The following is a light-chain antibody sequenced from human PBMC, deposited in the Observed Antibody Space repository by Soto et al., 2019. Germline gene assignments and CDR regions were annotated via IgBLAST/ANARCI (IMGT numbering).Light chain of an antibody. CDR1: SSDVGGYNY. Sequence: QSALTQPASVSGSPGQSITISCTGTSSDVGGYNYVSWYQQHPGKAPKLMIYDVSDRPSGVSNRFSGSKSGNTASLTMSGLQAEDEADYYCSSYTSGFYVFGTGTKLTVL. CDR3: SSYTSGFYV. J-gene: IGLJ1*01. V-gene: IGLV2-14*01. CDR2: DVS.